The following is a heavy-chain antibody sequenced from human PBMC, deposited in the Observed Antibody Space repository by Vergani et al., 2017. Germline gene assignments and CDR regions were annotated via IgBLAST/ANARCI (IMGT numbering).Heavy chain of an antibody. J-gene: IGHJ6*02. V-gene: IGHV4-4*03. CDR3: ARLRIAAASYGMDV. CDR2: IYHDGST. D-gene: IGHD6-13*01. CDR1: GGSISGTNW. Sequence: QVQLQESGPGLVKPPGTLSLTCAVSGGSISGTNWWSWVRQSPGKGLEWIGEIYHDGSTYYNPSLKSRITISVDTSKNQFSLKLSSVTAADTAVYYCARLRIAAASYGMDVWGQGTPVTVSS.